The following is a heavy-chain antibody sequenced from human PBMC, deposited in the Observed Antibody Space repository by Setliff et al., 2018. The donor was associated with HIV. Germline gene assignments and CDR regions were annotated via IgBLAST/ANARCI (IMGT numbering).Heavy chain of an antibody. V-gene: IGHV5-51*01. J-gene: IGHJ3*02. CDR2: IYPGDSDT. Sequence: PGESLKISCKGSGYTFNTYWIGWVRQMPGKGLEWMGIIYPGDSDTRYSPSFQGQVTISADKSISTAYLQWSSLKASDTAIYYCARHPSGNFWSDFDAFDIWGQGTMVTV. CDR1: GYTFNTYW. D-gene: IGHD3-3*01. CDR3: ARHPSGNFWSDFDAFDI.